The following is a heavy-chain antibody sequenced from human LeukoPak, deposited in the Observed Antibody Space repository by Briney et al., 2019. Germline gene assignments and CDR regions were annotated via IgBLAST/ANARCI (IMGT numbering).Heavy chain of an antibody. D-gene: IGHD6-13*01. CDR2: ISGSGGST. Sequence: PGGSLRLSCAASGFTFSSYAMSWVRQAPGKGLEWVSAISGSGGSTYYADSVKGRFTISRDNSKNTLYLLMNSLRAEDTAVCYCAMPGIAAAATFYWGQGTLVTVSS. CDR3: AMPGIAAAATFY. CDR1: GFTFSSYA. V-gene: IGHV3-23*01. J-gene: IGHJ4*02.